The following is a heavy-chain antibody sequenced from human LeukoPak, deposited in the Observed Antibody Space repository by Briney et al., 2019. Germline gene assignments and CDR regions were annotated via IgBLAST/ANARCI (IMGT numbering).Heavy chain of an antibody. V-gene: IGHV1-18*01. CDR3: VRDADTSRGRDP. Sequence: ASVKVSCKASGYTFIKYGISWVRRAPGRGLEWMGWISVVHGDVDYAEDLETRVTLTAERYTNTVYMELRSLRPDDTAEYYCVRDADTSRGRDPWGQGTLVKVSS. CDR2: ISVVHGDV. J-gene: IGHJ5*02. D-gene: IGHD1-26*01. CDR1: GYTFIKYG.